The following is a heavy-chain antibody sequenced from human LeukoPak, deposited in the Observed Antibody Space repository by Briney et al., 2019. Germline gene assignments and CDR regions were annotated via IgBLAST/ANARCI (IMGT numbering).Heavy chain of an antibody. CDR3: AKEGRYNNRGIFDY. J-gene: IGHJ4*02. Sequence: HPGGSLRLSCAASGFTVSSNYMSWVRQAPGKGLEWVSGISWNSGSIGYADSVKGRFTISRDNAKNSLYLQMNSLRAEDTALYYCAKEGRYNNRGIFDYWGQGTLVTVSS. CDR2: ISWNSGSI. D-gene: IGHD3-16*01. CDR1: GFTVSSNY. V-gene: IGHV3-9*01.